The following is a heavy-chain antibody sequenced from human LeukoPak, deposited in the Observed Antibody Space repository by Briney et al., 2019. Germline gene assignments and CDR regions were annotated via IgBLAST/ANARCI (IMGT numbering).Heavy chain of an antibody. J-gene: IGHJ6*03. Sequence: PSETLSLTCTVSGGSISSYYWSWIRQPPGKGLEWIGYIYYSGSTNYNPSLKSRVTISVDTSKNQFSLKLSSVTAADTAVYYCAREYGAAFGGGPTDPPTLYYYYYMDVWGKGTTVTVSS. V-gene: IGHV4-59*01. CDR1: GGSISSYY. CDR2: IYYSGST. CDR3: AREYGAAFGGGPTDPPTLYYYYYMDV. D-gene: IGHD3-3*01.